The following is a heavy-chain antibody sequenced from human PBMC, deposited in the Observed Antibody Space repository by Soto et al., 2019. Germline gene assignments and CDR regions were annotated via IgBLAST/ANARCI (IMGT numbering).Heavy chain of an antibody. V-gene: IGHV3-53*01. CDR3: ASLTGTTDY. J-gene: IGHJ4*02. CDR2: IYSDGST. Sequence: EVQLVDSGGGLIQPGGSLRLSCAVSGLTVSSNYMSWVRQAPGKGLEWVSLIYSDGSTHYADSVKGRFTISRDNAKNSLYLQMNSLRAEDTAVYYCASLTGTTDYWGQGTLVTVSS. D-gene: IGHD1-7*01. CDR1: GLTVSSNY.